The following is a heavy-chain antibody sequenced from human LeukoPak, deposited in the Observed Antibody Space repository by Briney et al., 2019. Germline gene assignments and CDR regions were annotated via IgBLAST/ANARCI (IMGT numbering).Heavy chain of an antibody. J-gene: IGHJ4*02. V-gene: IGHV1-3*01. CDR2: INPADGGT. CDR3: ARRLKGSFGNPFDY. Sequence: GASVKVSCKASGFSFTTYDIHWVRQAPGQRLEWMGWINPADGGTRYSQKFQGRVSITRDTSATTAYMELSSLRSEDTAVYYCARRLKGSFGNPFDYWGQGTLVTVSS. CDR1: GFSFTTYD. D-gene: IGHD4-23*01.